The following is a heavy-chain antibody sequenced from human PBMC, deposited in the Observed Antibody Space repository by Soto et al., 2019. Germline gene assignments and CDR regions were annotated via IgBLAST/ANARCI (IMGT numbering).Heavy chain of an antibody. V-gene: IGHV3-23*01. D-gene: IGHD3-3*02. Sequence: PGGSLRLSCAASGFTFSSYAMSWVRQAPGKGLEWVSAISGSGGSTYYADSVKGRFTISGDNSKNTLYLQMNSLRAEDTAVYYCFLYEFDVGASPFYFWAQGSPVPGSA. CDR1: GFTFSSYA. CDR3: FLYEFDVGASPFYF. J-gene: IGHJ4*02. CDR2: ISGSGGST.